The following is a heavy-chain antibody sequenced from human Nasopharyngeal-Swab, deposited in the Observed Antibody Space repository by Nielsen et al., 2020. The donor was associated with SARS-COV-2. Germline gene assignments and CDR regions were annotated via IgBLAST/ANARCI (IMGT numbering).Heavy chain of an antibody. Sequence: GEPLKISCAASGFTFSSYAMSWVRQAPGKGLEWVSAISGSGGSTYYADSVKGRFTISRDNSKNTLYLQMNSLRAEDTAVYYCAKMARFSSGSDWFDPWGQGTPVTVSS. CDR1: GFTFSSYA. V-gene: IGHV3-23*01. D-gene: IGHD6-19*01. CDR3: AKMARFSSGSDWFDP. CDR2: ISGSGGST. J-gene: IGHJ5*02.